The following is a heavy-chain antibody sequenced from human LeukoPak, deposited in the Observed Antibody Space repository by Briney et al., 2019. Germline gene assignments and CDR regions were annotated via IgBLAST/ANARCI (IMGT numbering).Heavy chain of an antibody. CDR1: GFTFSSYG. Sequence: GGSLRLSCAASGFTFSSYGMHWVRQAPGKGLEWVAFIRYDGSNKYYADSVKGRFTISRDNAKYSLYLQMNSLRVEDTAVYYCARGPDYYDSTYYFDYWGQGTLVTVSS. V-gene: IGHV3-30*02. J-gene: IGHJ4*02. CDR3: ARGPDYYDSTYYFDY. D-gene: IGHD3-22*01. CDR2: IRYDGSNK.